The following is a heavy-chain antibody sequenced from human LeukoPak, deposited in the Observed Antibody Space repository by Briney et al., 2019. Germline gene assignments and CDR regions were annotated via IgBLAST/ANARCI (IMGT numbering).Heavy chain of an antibody. CDR1: GFSISSGHY. D-gene: IGHD5-18*01. J-gene: IGHJ4*02. CDR2: VYQSGTT. V-gene: IGHV4-38-2*02. Sequence: SETLSLTCTVSGFSISSGHYWGWVRQPPGAVLEWIGSVYQSGTTYYNPSLKSRVTTSVDMSKNQLSLRLRPVTAADTAVYYCARIFIRNGYSSYFDCWGQGTLVTVSS. CDR3: ARIFIRNGYSSYFDC.